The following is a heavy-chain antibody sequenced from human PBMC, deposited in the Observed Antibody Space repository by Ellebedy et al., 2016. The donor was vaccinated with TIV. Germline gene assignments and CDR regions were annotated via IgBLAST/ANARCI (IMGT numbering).Heavy chain of an antibody. J-gene: IGHJ4*02. CDR2: INNDGSDT. D-gene: IGHD5-18*01. V-gene: IGHV3-74*03. CDR1: GLTFSSSW. CDR3: ARDKSSGSTYGSHFDY. Sequence: GGSLRLXXVVSGLTFSSSWMHWVRQAPGKGLVWVSRINNDGSDTKYADYVQGRFTISRDNAKNTLYLQMNSLRAEDTAVYYCARDKSSGSTYGSHFDYWGQGTLVTVSS.